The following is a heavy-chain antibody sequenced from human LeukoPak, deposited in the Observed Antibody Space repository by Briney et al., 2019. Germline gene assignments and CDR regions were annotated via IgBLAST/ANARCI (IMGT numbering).Heavy chain of an antibody. J-gene: IGHJ6*03. V-gene: IGHV1-69*05. Sequence: ASVKVSCKASGGTFSSYAISWVRQAPGQGLEWMGGIIPIFGTANSAQKFQGRVTITTDESTSTAYMELSSLRSEDTAVYYCARGVRFLEWSNMDVWGKGTTVTVSS. CDR1: GGTFSSYA. D-gene: IGHD3-3*01. CDR3: ARGVRFLEWSNMDV. CDR2: IIPIFGTA.